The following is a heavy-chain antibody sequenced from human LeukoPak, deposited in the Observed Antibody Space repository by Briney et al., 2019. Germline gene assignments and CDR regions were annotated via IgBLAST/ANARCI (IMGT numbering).Heavy chain of an antibody. V-gene: IGHV3-64*01. CDR1: GFTFSSFA. CDR2: INSIGGST. J-gene: IGHJ4*02. CDR3: ARAATVTAASAFGY. Sequence: GGSLRLSCVASGFTFSSFAMHWVRQTPGEGLGYVSGINSIGGSTHYANSVKGRFTISRDNSKHTLYLQMGSLRTEDMAVYYCARAATVTAASAFGYWGQGTLVTVSS. D-gene: IGHD4-17*01.